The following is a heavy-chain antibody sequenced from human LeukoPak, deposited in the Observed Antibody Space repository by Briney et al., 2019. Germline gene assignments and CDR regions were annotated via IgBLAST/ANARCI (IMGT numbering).Heavy chain of an antibody. CDR3: AKYAPPTTALTRFFDD. J-gene: IGHJ4*02. D-gene: IGHD4-17*01. CDR1: GFSFNNYA. CDR2: IGAGNDI. Sequence: GGSLRLSCATPGFSFNNYARVWVRQTQGKGLEWVPVIGAGNDIVYADSVKGRFSISRDSSKNTLYLQMNSLRVEDTAVYYCAKYAPPTTALTRFFDDWGQGTLVTVSS. V-gene: IGHV3-23*01.